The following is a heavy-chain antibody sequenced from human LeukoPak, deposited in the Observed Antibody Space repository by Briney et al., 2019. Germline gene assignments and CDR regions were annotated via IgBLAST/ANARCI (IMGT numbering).Heavy chain of an antibody. D-gene: IGHD3-10*01. J-gene: IGHJ3*02. CDR2: IYTSGST. V-gene: IGHV4-61*02. Sequence: SETLSLTCTVSGGSISSSSYYWSWIRQPAGKGLEWIGRIYTSGSTNYNPSLKSRVTISVDTSKNQFSLKLSSVTAADTAVYYCARLGGWPLQAFDIWGQGTTLTVSS. CDR3: ARLGGWPLQAFDI. CDR1: GGSISSSSYY.